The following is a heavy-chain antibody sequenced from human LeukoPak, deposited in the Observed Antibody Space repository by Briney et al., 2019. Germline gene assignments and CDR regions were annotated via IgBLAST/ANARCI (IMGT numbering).Heavy chain of an antibody. J-gene: IGHJ6*02. CDR3: ARDTNNGLDV. CDR1: GFTFNDYY. CDR2: ISSSGLTT. Sequence: GGSLRLSCAASGFTFNDYYINWIRQAPGKGLEWVSYISSSGLTTVYADSVKGRFTITRDNAHNFMSLQMNSLGPEDTAVYYCARDTNNGLDVWGRGTTVTVSS. V-gene: IGHV3-11*01. D-gene: IGHD1-14*01.